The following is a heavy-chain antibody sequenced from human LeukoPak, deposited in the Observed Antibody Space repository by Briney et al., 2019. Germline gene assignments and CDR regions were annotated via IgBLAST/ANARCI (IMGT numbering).Heavy chain of an antibody. Sequence: GGSLRLSCAASGFTFSSYAMSWVRQAPGKGLEWVSAISGSGGSTYYADSVKGRFTISRDNSKNTLYLQMNSLRAEDTAVYYCAKEPTYYYGSGSPDRGFFDIWGQGTMVTVSS. D-gene: IGHD3-10*01. CDR1: GFTFSSYA. V-gene: IGHV3-23*01. CDR2: ISGSGGST. J-gene: IGHJ3*02. CDR3: AKEPTYYYGSGSPDRGFFDI.